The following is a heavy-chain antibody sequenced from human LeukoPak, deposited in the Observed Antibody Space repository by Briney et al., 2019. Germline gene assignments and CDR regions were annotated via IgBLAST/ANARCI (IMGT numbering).Heavy chain of an antibody. D-gene: IGHD4-17*01. Sequence: SETLSLTCTVSGGSISSSSYYWGWIRQPPGKGLEWIGSIYYSGSTYYNPSLKSRVTISVDTSKNQFSLKLSSVTAADTAVYYCARGSYGDYFFHAFDIWGQGTMVTDSS. V-gene: IGHV4-39*01. CDR3: ARGSYGDYFFHAFDI. J-gene: IGHJ3*02. CDR2: IYYSGST. CDR1: GGSISSSSYY.